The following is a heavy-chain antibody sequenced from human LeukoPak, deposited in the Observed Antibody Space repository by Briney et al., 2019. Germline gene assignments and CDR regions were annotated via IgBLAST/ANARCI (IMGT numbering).Heavy chain of an antibody. CDR1: GGSISSYY. CDR3: ARFAYSGYDPNWFDP. J-gene: IGHJ5*02. Sequence: SETLSLTCTVSGGSISSYYWSWIRQPPGKGLEWNGYIYYSGSTNYNPSLKSRVTISVDTSKNQFSLKLSSVTAADTAVYYCARFAYSGYDPNWFDPWGQGTLVTVSS. CDR2: IYYSGST. D-gene: IGHD5-12*01. V-gene: IGHV4-59*01.